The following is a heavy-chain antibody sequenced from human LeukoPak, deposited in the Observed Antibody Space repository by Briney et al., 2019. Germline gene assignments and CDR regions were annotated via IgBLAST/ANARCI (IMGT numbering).Heavy chain of an antibody. CDR1: GFTVSSNY. D-gene: IGHD6-19*01. V-gene: IGHV3-53*04. CDR3: ARAPQWLVYFDY. J-gene: IGHJ4*02. CDR2: IYSGGST. Sequence: PGGSLRLSCAASGFTVSSNYMSWVRQAPGKGLEWVSVIYSGGSTYYADSVKGQFTISRHNSKNTLYLQMNSLRAEDTAVYYCARAPQWLVYFDYWGQGTLVTASS.